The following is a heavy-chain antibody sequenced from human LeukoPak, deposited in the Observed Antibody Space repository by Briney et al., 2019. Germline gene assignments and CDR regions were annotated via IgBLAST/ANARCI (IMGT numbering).Heavy chain of an antibody. CDR2: IKQDGTEK. CDR3: ASGTGWGRGTCHISQYCYPIYVDV. D-gene: IGHD2-15*01. V-gene: IGHV3-7*01. CDR1: GFTFTTYW. J-gene: IGHJ6*03. Sequence: GGSLRLSCAASGFTFTTYWLGWVRQPPGKGLEWVANIKQDGTEKYYVDSVKGRFTISRDNAKNTLNLQMNSLRAEDTDGCYCASGTGWGRGTCHISQYCYPIYVDVWGKGTTVTISS.